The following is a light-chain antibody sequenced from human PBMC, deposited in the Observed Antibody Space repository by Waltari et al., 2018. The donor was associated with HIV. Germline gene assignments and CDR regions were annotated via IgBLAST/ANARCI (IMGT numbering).Light chain of an antibody. CDR2: DVS. CDR3: CSYAGSYTYV. V-gene: IGLV2-11*01. J-gene: IGLJ1*01. CDR1: SSYVGGYNY. Sequence: QSALTQPRPVSGSPGQSVTISCTGTSSYVGGYNYVSWYQQHPGKAPKLVIYDVSKRPSGVPDRFSGSKSANTASLTISGLQAEDEADYYCCSYAGSYTYVFGTGTKVTVL.